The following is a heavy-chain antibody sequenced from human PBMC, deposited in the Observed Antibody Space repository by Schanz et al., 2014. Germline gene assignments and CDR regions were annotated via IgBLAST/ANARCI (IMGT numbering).Heavy chain of an antibody. CDR1: GFTVSSNY. CDR2: IYGGGIT. CDR3: ASLYDREYFDY. Sequence: VQLVESGGGLVQPGGSLRLSCAASGFTVSSNYMSWVRQAPGKGLEWVSVIYGGGITYYADSVKGRFTISRDSSRNTLYLQMNSLRAEDTAVYYCASLYDREYFDYWGQGTLVTVSS. D-gene: IGHD2-8*01. J-gene: IGHJ4*02. V-gene: IGHV3-66*01.